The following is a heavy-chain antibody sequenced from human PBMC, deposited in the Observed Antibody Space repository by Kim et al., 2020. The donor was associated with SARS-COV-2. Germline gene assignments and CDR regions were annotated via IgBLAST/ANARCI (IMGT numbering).Heavy chain of an antibody. CDR2: IHHSGST. CDR1: GYSIRSVYY. Sequence: SETLSLTCTVSGYSIRSVYYWGWIRQTPGKGLEWIGNIHHSGSTDYSPSLKSRVTLSIDTSKNQFSLKLTPVTAADTAVYFCARDGAAGDRNYYYFGMDVWDQGTTVTVSS. CDR3: ARDGAAGDRNYYYFGMDV. D-gene: IGHD6-13*01. J-gene: IGHJ6*02. V-gene: IGHV4-38-2*02.